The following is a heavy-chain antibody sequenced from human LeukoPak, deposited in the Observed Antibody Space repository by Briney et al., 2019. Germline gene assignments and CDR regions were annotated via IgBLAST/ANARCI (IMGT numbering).Heavy chain of an antibody. CDR1: GGSISSGSYY. V-gene: IGHV4-61*02. Sequence: SETLSLTCTVSGGSISSGSYYWSWIRQPAGKGLEWIGRIYTSGSTNYNPSLKSRVTISVDTPKNQFSLKLSSVTAADTAVYYCARAPSREVTAPFDYWGQGTLVTVSS. D-gene: IGHD2-2*01. CDR2: IYTSGST. J-gene: IGHJ4*02. CDR3: ARAPSREVTAPFDY.